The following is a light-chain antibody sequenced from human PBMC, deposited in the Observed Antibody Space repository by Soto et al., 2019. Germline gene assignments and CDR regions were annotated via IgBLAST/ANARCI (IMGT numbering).Light chain of an antibody. CDR1: TPNIGNNL. CDR2: NND. V-gene: IGLV1-44*01. Sequence: QSVLTQPPSASGTPGQRVTISYSGSTPNIGNNLVTWYQQFPGTAPKLLIYNNDQRPSGVPDRFSGSKSGTSASLAVSGLQSEDEADYYCAAWDDSLNGGTFGGGTKLTVL. CDR3: AAWDDSLNGGT. J-gene: IGLJ3*02.